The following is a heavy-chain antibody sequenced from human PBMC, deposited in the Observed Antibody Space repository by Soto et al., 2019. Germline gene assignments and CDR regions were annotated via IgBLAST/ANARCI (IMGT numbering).Heavy chain of an antibody. D-gene: IGHD3-10*01. CDR1: GGNFNTYA. CDR2: ISPMFGAA. CDR3: AREVQVHTPAFVY. J-gene: IGHJ4*02. V-gene: IGHV1-69*19. Sequence: QVQLVQSGAEMKKPGSSVKVSCQSSGGNFNTYAMNWVRQAPGQGPEWMGDISPMFGAANYAPKFQGRVTITADESTGTSYLQLSSLTSEDTALYCCAREVQVHTPAFVYWGQGTLVTVSS.